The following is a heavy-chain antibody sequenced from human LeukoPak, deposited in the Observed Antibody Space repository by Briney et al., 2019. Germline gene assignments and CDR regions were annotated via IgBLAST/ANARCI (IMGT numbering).Heavy chain of an antibody. V-gene: IGHV3-23*01. CDR3: AKGPGYNWNYFDY. CDR2: ISGSGGST. D-gene: IGHD1-20*01. Sequence: TGGSLRLSCAASGFTFSSYAISWVRQAPGKGLEWVSAISGSGGSTYYADSVKGRFTISRDSSKNTLYLQMNSLRAEDTAVYYCAKGPGYNWNYFDYWGQGTLVTVSS. J-gene: IGHJ4*02. CDR1: GFTFSSYA.